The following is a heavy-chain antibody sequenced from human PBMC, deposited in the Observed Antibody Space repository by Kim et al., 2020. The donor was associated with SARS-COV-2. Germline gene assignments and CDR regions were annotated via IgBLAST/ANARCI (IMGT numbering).Heavy chain of an antibody. Sequence: GSTYYNPSLQSPVTIPVDTSKNQFSLKLSTVTAADPAVYYCARESSGAFDIWGQGTMVTVSS. CDR3: ARESSGAFDI. V-gene: IGHV4-31*01. CDR2: GST. J-gene: IGHJ3*02. D-gene: IGHD3-22*01.